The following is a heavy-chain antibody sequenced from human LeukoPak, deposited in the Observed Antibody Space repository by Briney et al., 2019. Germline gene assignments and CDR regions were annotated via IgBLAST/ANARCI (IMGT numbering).Heavy chain of an antibody. CDR3: ANSYSLPPSSYFDY. D-gene: IGHD1-26*01. CDR1: GFTFSSYA. V-gene: IGHV3-23*01. CDR2: ISGSGGST. J-gene: IGHJ4*02. Sequence: GGSLRLSCAASGFTFSSYAMSWVRQAPGKGLEWVSAISGSGGSTYYADSVKGRFTISRDNSKNTLYLQMNSLRAEDTAVDYCANSYSLPPSSYFDYWGQGTLVTVSS.